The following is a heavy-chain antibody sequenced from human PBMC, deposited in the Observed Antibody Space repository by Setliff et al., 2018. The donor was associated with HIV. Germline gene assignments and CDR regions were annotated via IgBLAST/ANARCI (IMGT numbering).Heavy chain of an antibody. Sequence: RLSPGKGLEWIGSIYYSGATYYNPSLKSRVIISVDTSKNLFSLNLSSVRASDTAVYYCARGPVNWFYLDVWGKGTTVTVSS. CDR3: ARGPVNWFYLDV. V-gene: IGHV4-39*01. CDR2: IYYSGAT. J-gene: IGHJ6*03. D-gene: IGHD3-10*01.